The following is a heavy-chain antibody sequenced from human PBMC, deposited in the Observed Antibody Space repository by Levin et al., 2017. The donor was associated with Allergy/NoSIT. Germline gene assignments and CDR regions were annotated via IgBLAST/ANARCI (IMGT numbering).Heavy chain of an antibody. D-gene: IGHD3-22*01. Sequence: GESLKISCKTSGYPFSAYYIYWVRQAPGQGLEWLGRINPSSGGPNYAPRFQGRVTMTRDTSISTAYLELSRLTSDDTAVYYCERGQYDDDSPFYFYYYRGMDVWGQGTTVTVSS. CDR1: GYPFSAYY. CDR2: INPSSGGP. V-gene: IGHV1-2*06. J-gene: IGHJ6*02. CDR3: ERGQYDDDSPFYFYYYRGMDV.